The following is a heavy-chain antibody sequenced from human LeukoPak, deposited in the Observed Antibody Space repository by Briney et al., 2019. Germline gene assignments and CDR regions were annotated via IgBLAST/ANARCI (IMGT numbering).Heavy chain of an antibody. CDR2: INPNSGGT. CDR1: GYTFTGYY. D-gene: IGHD6-19*01. CDR3: ASRWSIAVAGTGDDFDY. Sequence: ASVKVSCKASGYTFTGYYMQWVRQAPGQGLEWMGRINPNSGGTNYAQKFQGRVTMTRDTSISTAYMDLSSLRSDDTAVYYCASRWSIAVAGTGDDFDYWGQGTLVTVSS. J-gene: IGHJ4*02. V-gene: IGHV1-2*06.